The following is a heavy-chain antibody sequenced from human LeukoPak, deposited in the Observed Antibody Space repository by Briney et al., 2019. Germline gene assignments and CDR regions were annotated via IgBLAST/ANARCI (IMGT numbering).Heavy chain of an antibody. Sequence: GRSLRLSCAASGFTFSSYTMDWVRQAPGKGLEWVARISYAGSNNYYADSVKGRFTISSDNPKNTLYLQMDSLRAEDTAVYYCARAMVRGSMGDFDYWGQGTLVTVSS. V-gene: IGHV3-30-3*01. J-gene: IGHJ4*02. CDR1: GFTFSSYT. CDR3: ARAMVRGSMGDFDY. CDR2: ISYAGSNN. D-gene: IGHD3-10*01.